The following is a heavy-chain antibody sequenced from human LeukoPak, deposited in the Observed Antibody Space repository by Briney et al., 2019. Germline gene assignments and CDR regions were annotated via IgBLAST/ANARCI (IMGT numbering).Heavy chain of an antibody. CDR1: GYTFSSYS. D-gene: IGHD3-22*01. Sequence: GGSLRLSCLASGYTFSSYSINWVRQAPGKGLGWFSSISVRSNYIYYADSVRGRFRISRDDARDSLYLQMNSLRAEDTAVYYCVRLRRNSDTSGFYYYYDYWGQGTLVTVSS. CDR3: VRLRRNSDTSGFYYYYDY. J-gene: IGHJ4*02. CDR2: ISVRSNYI. V-gene: IGHV3-21*01.